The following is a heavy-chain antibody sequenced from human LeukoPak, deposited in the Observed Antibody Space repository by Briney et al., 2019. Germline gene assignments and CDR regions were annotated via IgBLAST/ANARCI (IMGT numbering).Heavy chain of an antibody. CDR3: ARTTAAIAVHFDY. J-gene: IGHJ4*02. Sequence: GESLKISCKGSGYSFTSYWIGWVRQTPGKGLEWMGIIYPGDSDTTYSPSFQGQVTISADKSISTAYLQWSSLKASDTAMYYCARTTAAIAVHFDYWGQGILVTVSS. CDR2: IYPGDSDT. D-gene: IGHD2-2*02. V-gene: IGHV5-51*01. CDR1: GYSFTSYW.